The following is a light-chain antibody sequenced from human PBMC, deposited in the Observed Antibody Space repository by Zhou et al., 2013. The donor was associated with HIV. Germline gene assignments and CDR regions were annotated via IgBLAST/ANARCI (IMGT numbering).Light chain of an antibody. CDR1: QSIDNY. CDR2: SAS. CDR3: LQHNSYPPLT. J-gene: IGKJ4*01. V-gene: IGKV1-17*01. Sequence: DIQMTQSPSSLSASVGDKVAITCRATQSIDNYLNWYQQKPGEAPKLLILSASTLQSEVPSRFSGSGSGTEFTLTISSLQPADFATYYCLQHNSYPPLTFGGGTKVEIK.